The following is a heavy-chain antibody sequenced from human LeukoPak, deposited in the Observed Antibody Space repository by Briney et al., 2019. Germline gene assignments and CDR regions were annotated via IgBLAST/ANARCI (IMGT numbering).Heavy chain of an antibody. CDR1: GSTFSSYA. CDR3: AKPLEKYTYGGNFDY. V-gene: IGHV3-23*01. D-gene: IGHD4-23*01. J-gene: IGHJ4*02. CDR2: ISSSADST. Sequence: GGSLRLSCEASGSTFSSYAMSWVRQAPGKGLAWVSVISSSADSTYYADSVKGRFTISRDNSKNTLYLQMNNLRAEDTAVYYCAKPLEKYTYGGNFDYWGQGILVTVSS.